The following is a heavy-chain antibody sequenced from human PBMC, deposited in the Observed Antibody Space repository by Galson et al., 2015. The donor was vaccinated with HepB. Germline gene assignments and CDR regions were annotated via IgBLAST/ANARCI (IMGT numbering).Heavy chain of an antibody. J-gene: IGHJ4*02. CDR1: GFTFSNAW. Sequence: SLRLSCAASGFTFSNAWMSWVRQAPGKGLEWVGRIKSKTDGGTTDYAAPVKGRFTISRDDSKNTLYLQMNSLKTEDTAVYYCTTSFFGNYYDSSGYYLGYFDYWGQGTLVTVSS. D-gene: IGHD3-22*01. V-gene: IGHV3-15*01. CDR3: TTSFFGNYYDSSGYYLGYFDY. CDR2: IKSKTDGGTT.